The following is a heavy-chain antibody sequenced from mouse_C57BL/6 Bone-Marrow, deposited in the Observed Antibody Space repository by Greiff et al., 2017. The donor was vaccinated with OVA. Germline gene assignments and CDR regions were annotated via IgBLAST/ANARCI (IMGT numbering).Heavy chain of an antibody. CDR2: IWRGGST. CDR1: GFSLTSYG. V-gene: IGHV2-5*01. D-gene: IGHD2-4*01. Sequence: QVHVKQSGPGLVQPSQSLSITCTVSGFSLTSYGVHWVRQSPGKGLEWLGVIWRGGSTDYNAAFMSRLSITKDNSKSQVFFKMNSLQADDTAIYYCALPYDYRWYWYFDVWGTGTTVTVSS. J-gene: IGHJ1*03. CDR3: ALPYDYRWYWYFDV.